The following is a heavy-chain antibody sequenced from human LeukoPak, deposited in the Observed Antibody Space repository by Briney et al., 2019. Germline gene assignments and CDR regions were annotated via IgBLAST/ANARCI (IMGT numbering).Heavy chain of an antibody. V-gene: IGHV3-30*04. J-gene: IGHJ6*02. CDR3: ARVGCSGGSCYLSPYYYYYYGMDV. CDR2: ISYDGSNK. Sequence: PGRSLRLSCAASGFTFSSYAMHWVRQAPGKGLEWVAVISYDGSNKYYADSVKGRFTISRDNSKNTLYLQMNSLRAEDTAVYYCARVGCSGGSCYLSPYYYYYYGMDVWGQGTTVTVSS. D-gene: IGHD2-15*01. CDR1: GFTFSSYA.